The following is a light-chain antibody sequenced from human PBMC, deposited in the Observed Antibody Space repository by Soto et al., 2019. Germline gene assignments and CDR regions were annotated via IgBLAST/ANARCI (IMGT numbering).Light chain of an antibody. J-gene: IGKJ1*01. Sequence: DIQMTQSPSSLPASVGYRVTITCRASQTIGNHLNWYQQKPGKAPKLLIFAASSLHSGVPSRFSGSRSGPDFTLTISSLQPEDFATYYCQQSYSSPPTFGQGTKVDIK. V-gene: IGKV1-39*01. CDR1: QTIGNH. CDR3: QQSYSSPPT. CDR2: AAS.